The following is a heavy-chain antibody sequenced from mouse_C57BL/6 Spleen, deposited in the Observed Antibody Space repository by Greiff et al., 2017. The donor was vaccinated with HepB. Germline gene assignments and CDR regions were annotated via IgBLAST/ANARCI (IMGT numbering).Heavy chain of an antibody. V-gene: IGHV10-1*01. Sequence: DVQLVESGGGLVQPKGSLKLSCAASGFSFNTYAMNWVRQAPGKGLEWVARIRSKSNNYATYYADSVKDRFTISRDDSESMLYLQMNNLKTEDTAMYYCVRHGNEGFAYWGQGTLVTVSA. J-gene: IGHJ3*01. CDR1: GFSFNTYA. CDR2: IRSKSNNYAT. CDR3: VRHGNEGFAY. D-gene: IGHD2-1*01.